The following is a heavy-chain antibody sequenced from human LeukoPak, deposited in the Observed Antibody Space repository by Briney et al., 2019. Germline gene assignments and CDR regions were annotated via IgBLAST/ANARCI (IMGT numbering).Heavy chain of an antibody. CDR2: ISSNSHYI. CDR1: GFTFSTYS. D-gene: IGHD3-22*01. V-gene: IGHV3-21*01. Sequence: GGSLRLSCAASGFTFSTYSMNWVRQAPGKGLEWVSSISSNSHYIYYADSMGGRFTISRDNAKNSLFLQMNSLRAEDTAIYYCVRDSSDFDYWGQGTLVTVSS. J-gene: IGHJ4*02. CDR3: VRDSSDFDY.